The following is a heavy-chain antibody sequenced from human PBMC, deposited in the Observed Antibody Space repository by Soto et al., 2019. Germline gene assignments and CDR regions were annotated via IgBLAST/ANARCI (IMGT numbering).Heavy chain of an antibody. Sequence: ASVKVSCKASGYTFTGYYMHWVRQAPGEGLEWMGWINPNSGGTNYAQKFQGWVTMTRDTSISTAYMELSRLRSDDTAVYYCARDRHSSGWSDAFDIWGQGTMVTVSS. J-gene: IGHJ3*02. D-gene: IGHD6-19*01. CDR3: ARDRHSSGWSDAFDI. V-gene: IGHV1-2*04. CDR1: GYTFTGYY. CDR2: INPNSGGT.